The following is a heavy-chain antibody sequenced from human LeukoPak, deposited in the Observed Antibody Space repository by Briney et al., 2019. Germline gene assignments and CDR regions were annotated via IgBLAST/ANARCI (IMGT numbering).Heavy chain of an antibody. CDR1: GFTFSNYA. D-gene: IGHD3-22*01. V-gene: IGHV3-23*01. J-gene: IGHJ4*02. Sequence: PGGSLRLSCAASGFTFSNYAMSWVRQAPGKGLEWVSGISGSGGSTYYADSVRGRFTISRDNSRNTLFLQMNSLRAEDTAVYYCARGFPPRRNYDSSGYYSYYFDYWGQGTLVTVSS. CDR3: ARGFPPRRNYDSSGYYSYYFDY. CDR2: ISGSGGST.